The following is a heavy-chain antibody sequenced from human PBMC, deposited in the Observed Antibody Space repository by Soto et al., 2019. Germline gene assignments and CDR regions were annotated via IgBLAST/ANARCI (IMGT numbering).Heavy chain of an antibody. CDR3: ARDEGANFDY. V-gene: IGHV4-31*03. Sequence: SETLSLTCTVSGGSISSGGYYWSWIRQHPGKGLEWIGYIYYSGSTYYNPSLKSRVTISVDTSKNQFSLKLSSVTAADTAVYYCARDEGANFDYWGQGTLVTVSS. CDR1: GGSISSGGYY. CDR2: IYYSGST. J-gene: IGHJ4*02.